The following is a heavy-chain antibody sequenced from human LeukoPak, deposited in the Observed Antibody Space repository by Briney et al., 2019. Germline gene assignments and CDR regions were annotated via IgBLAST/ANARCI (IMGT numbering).Heavy chain of an antibody. Sequence: GRSLRLSCAASGFTFSSYGMHWVRQAPGKGLEWVAVISYDGSNKYYADSVKGRFTISRDNSKNTLYLQMNSLRAEDTAVYYCAKDPVAVAGTTVPFDYWGQGTLVTVSS. V-gene: IGHV3-30*18. D-gene: IGHD6-19*01. CDR2: ISYDGSNK. CDR3: AKDPVAVAGTTVPFDY. J-gene: IGHJ4*02. CDR1: GFTFSSYG.